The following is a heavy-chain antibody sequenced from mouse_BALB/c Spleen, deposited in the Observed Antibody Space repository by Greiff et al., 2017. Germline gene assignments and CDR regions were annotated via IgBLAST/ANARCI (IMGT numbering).Heavy chain of an antibody. V-gene: IGHV3-8*02. Sequence: DVKLQESGPSLVKPSQTLSLTCSVTGDSITSGYWNWIRKFPGNKLEYMGYISYSGSTYYNPSLKSRISITRDTFKNQYYLQLNSVTTEDTATYYCARSSYYYGSKNWYFDVWGAGTTVTVSS. CDR2: ISYSGST. CDR3: ARSSYYYGSKNWYFDV. CDR1: GDSITSGY. D-gene: IGHD1-1*01. J-gene: IGHJ1*01.